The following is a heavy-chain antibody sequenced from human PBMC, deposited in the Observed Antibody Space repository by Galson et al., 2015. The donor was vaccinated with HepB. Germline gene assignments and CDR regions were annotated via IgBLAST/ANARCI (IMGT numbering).Heavy chain of an antibody. V-gene: IGHV3-43*01. D-gene: IGHD2-2*01. CDR2: ISWDGGST. CDR3: AKEGHCSSTSCYLGDHDAFDI. CDR1: GFTFDDYT. Sequence: SLRLSCAASGFTFDDYTMHWVRQAPGKGLEWVSLISWDGGSTYYADSVKGRFTISRDNSKNSLYLQMNSLRTEDTALYYCAKEGHCSSTSCYLGDHDAFDIWGQGTMVTVSS. J-gene: IGHJ3*02.